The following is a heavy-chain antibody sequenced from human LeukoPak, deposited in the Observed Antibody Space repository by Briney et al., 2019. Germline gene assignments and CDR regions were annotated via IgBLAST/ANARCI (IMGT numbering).Heavy chain of an antibody. CDR3: ARGPEYYYGSGNWFDP. CDR2: IIPLIDVP. Sequence: SVKVSCKASGDIFTNIGISWVRQAPGQGLEWLGRIIPLIDVPNYAQKFQGRVTITADKSTSTAYMELSSLRSEDTAVYYCARGPEYYYGSGNWFDPWGQGTLVTVSS. D-gene: IGHD3-10*01. J-gene: IGHJ5*02. CDR1: GDIFTNIG. V-gene: IGHV1-69*04.